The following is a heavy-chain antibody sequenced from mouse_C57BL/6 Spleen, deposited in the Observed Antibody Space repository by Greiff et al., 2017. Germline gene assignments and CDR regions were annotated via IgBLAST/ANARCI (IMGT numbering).Heavy chain of an antibody. J-gene: IGHJ2*01. CDR3: ASLGSSYYFDY. CDR1: GYSITSGYY. V-gene: IGHV3-6*01. CDR2: ISYDGSN. Sequence: EVQLVESGPGLVKPSQSLSLTCSVTGYSITSGYYWNWIRQFPGNKLEWMGYISYDGSNNYNPSLKNRISITRDTSKNQFFLKLNSVTTEDTATYYCASLGSSYYFDYWGQGTTLTVSS. D-gene: IGHD1-1*01.